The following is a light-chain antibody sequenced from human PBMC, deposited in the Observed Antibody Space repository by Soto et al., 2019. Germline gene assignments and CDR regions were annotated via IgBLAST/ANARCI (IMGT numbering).Light chain of an antibody. V-gene: IGKV3-11*01. CDR1: QSVNSN. CDR3: QQRSNWPPIT. CDR2: DAS. J-gene: IGKJ5*01. Sequence: EIVMTQSPATLSVSPGERAALSVRSSQSVNSNLAWYQQKPGQAPRLLIYDASNRATGIPARFSGSGSGTDFILTISSLEPEDFAVYYCQQRSNWPPITFGQGTRLEIK.